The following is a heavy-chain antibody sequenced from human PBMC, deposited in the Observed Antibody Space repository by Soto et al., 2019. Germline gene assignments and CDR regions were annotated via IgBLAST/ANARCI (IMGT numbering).Heavy chain of an antibody. D-gene: IGHD3-3*01. J-gene: IGHJ6*02. CDR3: ARGQYDLWSVYYYYGMDV. CDR2: ISAYNGNT. V-gene: IGHV1-18*01. CDR1: GYTFTSYG. Sequence: GASVKVSCKASGYTFTSYGISWVRQAPGQGLEWMGWISAYNGNTNYAQKLQGRVTMTTATSTSTAYMELRSLRSDDTAVYYCARGQYDLWSVYYYYGMDVWGQGTTVTVSS.